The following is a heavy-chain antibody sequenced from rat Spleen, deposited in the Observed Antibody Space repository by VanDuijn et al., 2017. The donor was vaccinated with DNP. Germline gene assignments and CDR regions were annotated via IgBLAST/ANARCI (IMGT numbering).Heavy chain of an antibody. J-gene: IGHJ2*01. V-gene: IGHV3-1*01. CDR1: GYSITSNY. D-gene: IGHD5-1*01. CDR3: ARWGELHYFDY. Sequence: EVQLQESGPGLVKPSQSLSLTCSVTGYSITSNYWAWIRKFPRNKMEWMGYISYSGSTSYNPSLKSRISITRDTSKNQFFLQLNSVTTEDTATYYCARWGELHYFDYWGQGVMVTVSS. CDR2: ISYSGST.